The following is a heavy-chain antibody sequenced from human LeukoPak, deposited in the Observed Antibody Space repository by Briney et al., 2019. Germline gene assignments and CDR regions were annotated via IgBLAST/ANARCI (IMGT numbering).Heavy chain of an antibody. CDR3: ARALSGIAARPVFDY. CDR1: GGTFSSYA. V-gene: IGHV1-69*05. Sequence: SVKVSCKASGGTFSSYAISWVRQAPGQGLEWMGGIIPIFGTANYAQKFQGRVTMTRDTSTSTVYMELSSLRSEDTAVYYCARALSGIAARPVFDYWGQGTLVTVSS. D-gene: IGHD6-6*01. CDR2: IIPIFGTA. J-gene: IGHJ4*02.